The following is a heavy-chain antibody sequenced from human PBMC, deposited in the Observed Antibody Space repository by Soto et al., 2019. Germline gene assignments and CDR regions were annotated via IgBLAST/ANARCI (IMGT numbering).Heavy chain of an antibody. J-gene: IGHJ3*02. CDR1: GFTVSSNY. D-gene: IGHD2-21*02. Sequence: GGSLRLSCAASGFTVSSNYMSWVRQAPGKGLEWVSVIYSGGSTYYADSVKGRFTISRDNSKNTLYLQMNSLRAEDPAVYYCAREGRAYCGGDCYSGAFDIWGQGTMVPVSS. V-gene: IGHV3-53*01. CDR3: AREGRAYCGGDCYSGAFDI. CDR2: IYSGGST.